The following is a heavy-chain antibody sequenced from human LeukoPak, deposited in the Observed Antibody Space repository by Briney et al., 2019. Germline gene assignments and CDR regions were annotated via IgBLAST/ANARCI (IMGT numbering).Heavy chain of an antibody. D-gene: IGHD6-19*01. V-gene: IGHV4-59*01. CDR2: IYYSGST. CDR3: ARVYGSGWCPIDY. CDR1: GVSISSYY. J-gene: IGHJ4*02. Sequence: PSETLSLTCTVSGVSISSYYWSWIRQPPGKGLEWIGYIYYSGSTNYNPSLKSRVTISVDTSENQFSLKLSSVTAADTAVYYCARVYGSGWCPIDYWGQGTLVTVSS.